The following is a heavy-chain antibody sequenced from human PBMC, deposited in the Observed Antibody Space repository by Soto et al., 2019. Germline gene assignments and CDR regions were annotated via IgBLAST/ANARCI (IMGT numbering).Heavy chain of an antibody. CDR3: ARASGYSRTYGTDE. CDR2: IYYSGST. Sequence: PSETLSLTCTVSGGSVSSGSYYWSWIRQPPGKGLEWIGYIYYSGSTNYNPSLKSRASISVDTSKNQFSLKLSSVTAAGTAVYYCARASGYSRTYGTDEWGQGTTFTIFS. D-gene: IGHD5-18*01. CDR1: GGSVSSGSYY. V-gene: IGHV4-61*01. J-gene: IGHJ6*02.